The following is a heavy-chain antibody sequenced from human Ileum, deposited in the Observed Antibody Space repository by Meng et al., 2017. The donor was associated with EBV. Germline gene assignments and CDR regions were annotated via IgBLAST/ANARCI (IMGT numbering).Heavy chain of an antibody. V-gene: IGHV4-61*08. Sequence: GQLQESGPGLVKPSETLSPTCGVSGGSVSSGGNYWSWIRQPPGKGLEWIGYIYNSGSTNYNPSLKSRVTISVDTSKNQFSLKLSSVTAADTAVYYCARDGYSSGSDWGQGTLVTVSS. J-gene: IGHJ4*02. D-gene: IGHD6-19*01. CDR1: GGSVSSGGNY. CDR2: IYNSGST. CDR3: ARDGYSSGSD.